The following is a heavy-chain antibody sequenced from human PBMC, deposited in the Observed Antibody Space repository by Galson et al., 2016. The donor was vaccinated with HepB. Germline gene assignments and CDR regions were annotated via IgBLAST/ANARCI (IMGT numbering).Heavy chain of an antibody. D-gene: IGHD1-26*01. V-gene: IGHV3-72*01. CDR3: ARDSGTYEIDY. J-gene: IGHJ4*02. Sequence: SLRLSCAASGFTFSDHYMDWVRQAPGKGLEWVGRTRNKASSYSTEYAASVKGRFTISRDDSKNSLYLQMNSPKTEDTAVYYCARDSGTYEIDYWGQGTLVTVSS. CDR1: GFTFSDHY. CDR2: TRNKASSYST.